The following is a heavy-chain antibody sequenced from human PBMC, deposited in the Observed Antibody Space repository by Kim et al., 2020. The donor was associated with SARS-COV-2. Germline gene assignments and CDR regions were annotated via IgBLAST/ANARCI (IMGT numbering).Heavy chain of an antibody. CDR1: GFTFSSYW. Sequence: GGSLRLSCAASGFTFSSYWMSWVRQAPGKGLEWVANIKQDGSEKYYVDSVKGRFTISRDNAKNSLYLQMNSLRAEDTAVYYCARDDPRNYYDSSGYADVYYYYYGMDVWGQGTTVTVSS. CDR3: ARDDPRNYYDSSGYADVYYYYYGMDV. D-gene: IGHD3-22*01. J-gene: IGHJ6*02. V-gene: IGHV3-7*01. CDR2: IKQDGSEK.